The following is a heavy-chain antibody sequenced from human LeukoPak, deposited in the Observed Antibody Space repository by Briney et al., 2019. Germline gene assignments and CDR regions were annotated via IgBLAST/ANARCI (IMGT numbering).Heavy chain of an antibody. CDR3: AREESCSSTSCLDAFDI. CDR2: IYTSGST. J-gene: IGHJ3*02. Sequence: SETLSLTCTVSGGSISSGSYYWSWIRQPAGKGLEWIGRIYTSGSTNYNPSLKSRVTISVDTSKNQFSLKLSSVTAADTAVYYCAREESCSSTSCLDAFDIWGQGTMVTVSS. CDR1: GGSISSGSYY. V-gene: IGHV4-61*02. D-gene: IGHD2-2*01.